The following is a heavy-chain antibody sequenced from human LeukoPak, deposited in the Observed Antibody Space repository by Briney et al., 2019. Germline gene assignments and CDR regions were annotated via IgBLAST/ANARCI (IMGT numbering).Heavy chain of an antibody. D-gene: IGHD3-9*01. CDR1: GFSFSRYW. J-gene: IGHJ4*02. CDR3: ATHGYSELRYFDWSTNE. V-gene: IGHV3-7*01. CDR2: IKFDRNEK. Sequence: GGSLRLSCTASGFSFSRYWLSWVRQAPGKGLEWVANIKFDRNEKYYVDSVKGRFTISRDNAKNSLYLQMDSLRAEDTAVYYCATHGYSELRYFDWSTNEWGQGTLVTVSS.